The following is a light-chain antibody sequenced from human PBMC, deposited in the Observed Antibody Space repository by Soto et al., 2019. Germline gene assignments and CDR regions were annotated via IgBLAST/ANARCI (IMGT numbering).Light chain of an antibody. Sequence: EIVLTQSPATLSLSPGERATLSCRASQSVNSYLAWYQQKPGQAPRLLIYDASNRATGIPARFSGSGSGTDFTLTISSLEPEDFAVYYCQQRTFGGGTKVEIK. CDR2: DAS. CDR3: QQRT. V-gene: IGKV3-11*01. J-gene: IGKJ4*01. CDR1: QSVNSY.